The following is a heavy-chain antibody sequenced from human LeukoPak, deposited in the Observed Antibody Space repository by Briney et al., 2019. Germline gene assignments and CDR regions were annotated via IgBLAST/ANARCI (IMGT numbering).Heavy chain of an antibody. D-gene: IGHD2-15*01. J-gene: IGHJ5*02. V-gene: IGHV4-59*01. Sequence: PSETLSLTCTVSGGSISTYYWSWIRQPPGKGLEWIGYIYYSGSTNYNPSLKSRVTISVDTSKNQFSLKLSSVTAADTAVYYCARGGNCSGGGCYSDRGWFDPWGQGTLVTVSS. CDR3: ARGGNCSGGGCYSDRGWFDP. CDR1: GGSISTYY. CDR2: IYYSGST.